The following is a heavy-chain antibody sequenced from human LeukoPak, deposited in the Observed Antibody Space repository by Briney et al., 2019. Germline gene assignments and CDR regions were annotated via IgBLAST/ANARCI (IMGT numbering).Heavy chain of an antibody. Sequence: PSETLSLTCAVYGGSFSGYYWSWIRQPPGKGLEWIGEINHSGSTNYNPSLKSRVTISVDTSKNQFSLKLSSVTAADTAVYYCARNDYVWGSYRFGYYFDYWGQGTLVTVSS. CDR3: ARNDYVWGSYRFGYYFDY. D-gene: IGHD3-16*02. CDR1: GGSFSGYY. V-gene: IGHV4-34*01. CDR2: INHSGST. J-gene: IGHJ4*02.